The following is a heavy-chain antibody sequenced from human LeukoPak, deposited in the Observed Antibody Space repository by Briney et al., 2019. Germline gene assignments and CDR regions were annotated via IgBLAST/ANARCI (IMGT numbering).Heavy chain of an antibody. Sequence: SETLSLTCAVSGGSISSSNWWSWVRQPPGKGLEWIGEIYHSGSTNYNPSLKSRVTISVDKSKNQFSLKLSSVTAADTAVYYCARVSISSSWAIDYWGQGTLVTVSS. CDR2: IYHSGST. D-gene: IGHD6-13*01. J-gene: IGHJ4*02. CDR3: ARVSISSSWAIDY. CDR1: GGSISSSNW. V-gene: IGHV4-4*02.